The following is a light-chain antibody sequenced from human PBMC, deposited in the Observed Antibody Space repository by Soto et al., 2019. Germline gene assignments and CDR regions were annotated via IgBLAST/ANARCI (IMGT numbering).Light chain of an antibody. V-gene: IGKV3-20*01. Sequence: EVVLTECPGTLSLSPGERATLSCRASQSVSSNYLAWYQQKPGHAPRLLIYGASSRATGIPDRFSGSGSGTDFILTISRLEPEDFAVYYCQQYGSSPQTFGQGTRVDIK. CDR3: QQYGSSPQT. CDR2: GAS. J-gene: IGKJ1*01. CDR1: QSVSSNY.